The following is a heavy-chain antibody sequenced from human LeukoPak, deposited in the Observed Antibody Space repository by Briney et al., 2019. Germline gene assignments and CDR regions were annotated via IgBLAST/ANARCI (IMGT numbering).Heavy chain of an antibody. CDR1: GGSISSYY. Sequence: SETLSLTCTVSGGSISSYYWSWIRQPPGKGLEWIGCIYYSGSTNYNPSFKSRVTISVDTSKNQFSLKLSSVTAADTAVYYCARGLRVLTTFDAFDIWGQGTMVTVSS. CDR2: IYYSGST. D-gene: IGHD2/OR15-2a*01. V-gene: IGHV4-59*01. J-gene: IGHJ3*02. CDR3: ARGLRVLTTFDAFDI.